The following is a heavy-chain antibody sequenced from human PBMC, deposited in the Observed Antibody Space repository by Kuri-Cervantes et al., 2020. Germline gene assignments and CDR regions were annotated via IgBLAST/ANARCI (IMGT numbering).Heavy chain of an antibody. CDR1: GFTFSSYA. J-gene: IGHJ4*02. CDR3: AKDTHFDWLLGYYFDY. Sequence: GGSLRLSCAASGFTFSSYAMHWVRQAPGKGLEWVAVISYDGSNKYYADSVKGRFTISRDNAKNSLYLQMNSLRAEDTALYYCAKDTHFDWLLGYYFDYWGQGTLVTVSS. V-gene: IGHV3-30*01. CDR2: ISYDGSNK. D-gene: IGHD3-9*01.